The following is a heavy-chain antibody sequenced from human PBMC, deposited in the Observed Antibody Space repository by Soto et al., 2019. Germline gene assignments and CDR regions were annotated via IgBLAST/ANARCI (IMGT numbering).Heavy chain of an antibody. CDR3: AKGPPICTNGVCRDY. V-gene: IGHV3-30*18. Sequence: GGSLRLSCAASGFTFSSYGMHWVRQAPGKGLEWVAVISYDGSNKYYADSVKGRFTISRDNSKNTLYLQMNSLRAEDTAVYYCAKGPPICTNGVCRDYWGQGTLVTVSS. CDR2: ISYDGSNK. CDR1: GFTFSSYG. D-gene: IGHD2-8*01. J-gene: IGHJ4*02.